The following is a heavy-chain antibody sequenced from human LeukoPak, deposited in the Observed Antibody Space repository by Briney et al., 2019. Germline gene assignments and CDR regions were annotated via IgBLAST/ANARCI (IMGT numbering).Heavy chain of an antibody. CDR2: ISGSGGST. D-gene: IGHD5-12*01. CDR1: GFTFSNYA. CDR3: AKDSTIVAGDLWN. Sequence: GGSLRLSCAASGFTFSNYAMSWVRQAPGKGLEWVSAISGSGGSTYYADSVKGRFTISRDNSKNTLYLQMNSLGVEDTAVYYCAKDSTIVAGDLWNWGQGTLVTVSS. V-gene: IGHV3-23*01. J-gene: IGHJ4*02.